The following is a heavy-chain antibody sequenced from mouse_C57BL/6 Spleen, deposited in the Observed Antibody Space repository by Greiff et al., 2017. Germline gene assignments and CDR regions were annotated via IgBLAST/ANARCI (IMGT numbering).Heavy chain of an antibody. CDR2: INPNNGGT. D-gene: IGHD4-1*01. Sequence: VQLQESGPELVKPGASVKIPCKASGYTFTDYNMDWVKQSHGKSLEWIGDINPNNGGTIYNQKFKGKATLTVDKSSSTAYMELRSLTSEDTAVYYCARRSNWDGYYFDYWGQGTTLTVSS. CDR1: GYTFTDYN. CDR3: ARRSNWDGYYFDY. V-gene: IGHV1-18*01. J-gene: IGHJ2*01.